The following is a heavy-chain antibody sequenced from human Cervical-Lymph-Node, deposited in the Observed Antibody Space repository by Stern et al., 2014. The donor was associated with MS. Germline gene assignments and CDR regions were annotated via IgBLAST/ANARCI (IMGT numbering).Heavy chain of an antibody. CDR3: ARKTTAKN. Sequence: DVQLVESGGGLVQPGGSLRLSCAGSGFTFSHYWMTWVRQAPGKGLEWVASINKDGSEKYSVDSLKGRFTISRDNAKNSLYLQMTSLRADDTAVYYCARKTTAKNWGQGTLVIVSS. CDR2: INKDGSEK. D-gene: IGHD4-17*01. V-gene: IGHV3-7*01. J-gene: IGHJ4*02. CDR1: GFTFSHYW.